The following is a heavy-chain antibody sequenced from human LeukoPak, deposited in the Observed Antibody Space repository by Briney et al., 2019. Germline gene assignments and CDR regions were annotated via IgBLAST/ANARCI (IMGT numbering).Heavy chain of an antibody. Sequence: TSETLSLTCTVSGGSISSYYWSWIRQPPGKRLEWIGYIYYSGSTNYNPSLKSRVTISVDTSKNQFSLKLSSVTAADTAVYYCARAGYCSGGSCSQGAFDIWGQGTMVTVSS. V-gene: IGHV4-59*01. CDR2: IYYSGST. J-gene: IGHJ3*02. D-gene: IGHD2-15*01. CDR3: ARAGYCSGGSCSQGAFDI. CDR1: GGSISSYY.